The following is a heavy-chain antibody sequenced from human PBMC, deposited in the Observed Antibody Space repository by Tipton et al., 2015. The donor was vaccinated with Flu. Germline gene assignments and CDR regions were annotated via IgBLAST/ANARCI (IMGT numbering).Heavy chain of an antibody. CDR1: GGSISSYY. D-gene: IGHD6-13*01. J-gene: IGHJ6*02. CDR2: IYYSGST. Sequence: TLSLTCTVSGGSISSYYWSWIRQPPGKGLEWIGYIYYSGSTNYNPSLKSRVTISVDTSKNHFSLKLSCVTAADTAVYYCARGGGRQQLDPWYYYGMDVWGQGTTVTVSS. V-gene: IGHV4-59*01. CDR3: ARGGGRQQLDPWYYYGMDV.